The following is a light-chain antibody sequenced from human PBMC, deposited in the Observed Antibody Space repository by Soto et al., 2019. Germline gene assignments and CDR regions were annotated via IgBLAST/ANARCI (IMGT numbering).Light chain of an antibody. V-gene: IGKV3-20*01. CDR2: GTS. J-gene: IGKJ1*01. CDR3: HQYDKSPWT. Sequence: EIVLKQSPGTLSLSPGERATLSCRASQSVSSSYLAWYQQKPGQAPRLLIYGTSTRATGIPDRFSGSGSGTDFTLTISSLEREDFAVYYCHQYDKSPWTFGRGTKVEIK. CDR1: QSVSSSY.